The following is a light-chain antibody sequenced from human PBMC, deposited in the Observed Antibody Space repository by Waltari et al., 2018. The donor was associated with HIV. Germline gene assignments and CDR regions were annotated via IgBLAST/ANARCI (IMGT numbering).Light chain of an antibody. CDR3: GSWDDSLNAYV. J-gene: IGLJ1*01. CDR1: SSNIGGNT. V-gene: IGLV1-44*01. CDR2: SNY. Sequence: QSVLTQPPSASGTPGQRVTISCSGSSSNIGGNTVNWYQHLPGTAPKLLIYSNYQRPSGVPDRFSGSKSGTSASLAISGLQSEDEADYYCGSWDDSLNAYVFGTGTKVTVL.